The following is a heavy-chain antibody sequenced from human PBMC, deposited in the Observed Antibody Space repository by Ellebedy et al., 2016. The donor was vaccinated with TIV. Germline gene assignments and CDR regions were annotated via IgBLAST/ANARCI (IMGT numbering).Heavy chain of an antibody. J-gene: IGHJ4*02. V-gene: IGHV4-34*01. CDR1: GGSFSGYY. Sequence: SETLSLTXAVYGGSFSGYYWSWIRQPPGKGLEWIGEINHSGSTNYNPSLKSRVTISVDTSKNQFSLKLTSVTAADTVVYYCARGRRYSESGGYYLDYWGQGTLATVSS. CDR2: INHSGST. CDR3: ARGRRYSESGGYYLDY. D-gene: IGHD3-22*01.